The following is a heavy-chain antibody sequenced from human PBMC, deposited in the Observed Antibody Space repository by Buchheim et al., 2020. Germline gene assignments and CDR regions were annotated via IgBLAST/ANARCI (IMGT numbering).Heavy chain of an antibody. CDR2: ISYDGSNK. D-gene: IGHD3-16*01. CDR3: AKDLGAAGIGDY. CDR1: GFTFSSYE. V-gene: IGHV3-30*18. J-gene: IGHJ4*02. Sequence: VQLVESGGGLVQPGGSLRLSCAASGFTFSSYEMNWVRQAPGKGLEWVAVISYDGSNKYYADSVKGRFTISRDNSKNTLYLQMNSLRAEDTAVYYCAKDLGAAGIGDYWGQGTL.